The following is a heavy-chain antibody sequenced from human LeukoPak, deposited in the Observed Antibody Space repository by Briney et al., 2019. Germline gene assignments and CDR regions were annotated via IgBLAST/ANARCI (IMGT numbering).Heavy chain of an antibody. CDR3: AGGVIGFGGLLEYFDN. J-gene: IGHJ4*02. Sequence: SVKVSCKASGGTFSSYAISWVRQAPGQGLEWMGRIIPILGIANYAQKFQGRVTITADKSTSTAYMELSSLRSEDTAVYYCAGGVIGFGGLLEYFDNWGQETLVTLSP. CDR1: GGTFSSYA. D-gene: IGHD3-10*01. CDR2: IIPILGIA. V-gene: IGHV1-69*04.